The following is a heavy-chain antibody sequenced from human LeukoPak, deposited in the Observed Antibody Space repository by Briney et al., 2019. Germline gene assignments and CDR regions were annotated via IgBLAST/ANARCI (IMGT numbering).Heavy chain of an antibody. V-gene: IGHV3-30*04. CDR2: ISHEGKDT. J-gene: IGHJ6*03. Sequence: GGSLRLSCAASGFTFSRHPMHWVRLAPGKGLEWVATISHEGKDTFYTDSVRGRFTISRDDAKNTLSLQMISLRLEDTALYFCARQGGSLSYYSTYMDVWGKGTTVTVSS. D-gene: IGHD6-25*01. CDR3: ARQGGSLSYYSTYMDV. CDR1: GFTFSRHP.